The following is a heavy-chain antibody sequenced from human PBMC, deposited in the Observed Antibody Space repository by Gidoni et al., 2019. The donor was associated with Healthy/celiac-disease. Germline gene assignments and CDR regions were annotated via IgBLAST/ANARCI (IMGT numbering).Heavy chain of an antibody. CDR2: IWYDGSNK. CDR1: GFTFSSYG. CDR3: ARSEAMIVTGAFDI. D-gene: IGHD3-22*01. Sequence: QVQLVESGGGVVPPGRSLRLSCAASGFTFSSYGMHWVRQAPGKGLEWVAVIWYDGSNKYYADAVKGRFTISRDNSKNTLYLQMNSLRAEDTAVYYCARSEAMIVTGAFDIWGQGTMVTVSS. J-gene: IGHJ3*02. V-gene: IGHV3-33*01.